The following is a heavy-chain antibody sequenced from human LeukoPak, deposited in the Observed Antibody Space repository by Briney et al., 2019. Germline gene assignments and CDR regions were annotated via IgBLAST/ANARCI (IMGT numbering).Heavy chain of an antibody. CDR1: GFTFSSYW. J-gene: IGHJ4*02. V-gene: IGHV3-74*01. Sequence: PGGSLRLSCAASGFTFSSYWMHWVRQAPGKGLVWVSRINSDGSSTSYADSVKGRFTISRDNAKNTLYLQMNSLRAEDTAVYYCARAPDYDILTGYYRPPYYFDYWGQGTLVTVSS. D-gene: IGHD3-9*01. CDR2: INSDGSST. CDR3: ARAPDYDILTGYYRPPYYFDY.